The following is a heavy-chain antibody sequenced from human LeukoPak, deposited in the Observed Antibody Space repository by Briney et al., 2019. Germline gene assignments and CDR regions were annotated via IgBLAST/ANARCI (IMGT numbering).Heavy chain of an antibody. Sequence: SETLSLTCTVSGYSISSHYYWGWIRQPPGKGLEWIGTVYLSGSTYYNPSLKSRVTISVDTSKNQFSLKLSSVTAADTAVYYCVRYLDYWGQGTLVTVSS. CDR1: GYSISSHYY. V-gene: IGHV4-38-2*02. CDR2: VYLSGST. CDR3: VRYLDY. D-gene: IGHD3-16*02. J-gene: IGHJ4*02.